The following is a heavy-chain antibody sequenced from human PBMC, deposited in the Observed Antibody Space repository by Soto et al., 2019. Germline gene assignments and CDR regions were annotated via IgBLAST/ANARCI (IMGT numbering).Heavy chain of an antibody. Sequence: QVQLVQSGAEVKKPGSSVKVSCKASGGTFSSYTISWVRQAPGQGLEWMGRIIPILSIANYAQKFQGRVTITADKSTSTAYMELSSLTSEDTAVYYCATEVETVTFNWFDPWGQGTLVTVSS. V-gene: IGHV1-69*08. D-gene: IGHD4-17*01. CDR3: ATEVETVTFNWFDP. CDR1: GGTFSSYT. CDR2: IIPILSIA. J-gene: IGHJ5*02.